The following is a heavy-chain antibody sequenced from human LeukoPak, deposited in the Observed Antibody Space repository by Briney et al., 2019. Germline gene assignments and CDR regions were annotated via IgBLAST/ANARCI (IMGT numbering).Heavy chain of an antibody. D-gene: IGHD3-16*01. J-gene: IGHJ4*02. Sequence: GGSLRLSRAASGFTFTSYTMNWVRQAPGKGLEWVSYISSSSINKYYADSVKGRFTISRDDAKNSLYLQMNSLRAEDTAVYYCARGGNYFDYWGQGTLVTVSS. CDR2: ISSSSINK. CDR1: GFTFTSYT. CDR3: ARGGNYFDY. V-gene: IGHV3-48*01.